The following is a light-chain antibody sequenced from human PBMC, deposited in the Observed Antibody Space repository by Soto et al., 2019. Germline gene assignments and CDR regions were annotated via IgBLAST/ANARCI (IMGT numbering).Light chain of an antibody. CDR3: SSYTTSSPWV. V-gene: IGLV2-14*01. Sequence: QSALTQPASVSGSPGQSITISCTGTSSVVGGYDYVSWYQQHPGKAPKLMIYDVSNRPSGVSNRFSGSKSGNTASLTISGLQAEDEADYYCSSYTTSSPWVFGGGTKLTVL. CDR2: DVS. CDR1: SSVVGGYDY. J-gene: IGLJ3*02.